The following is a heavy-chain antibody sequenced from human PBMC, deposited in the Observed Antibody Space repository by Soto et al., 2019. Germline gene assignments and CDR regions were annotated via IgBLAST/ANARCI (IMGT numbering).Heavy chain of an antibody. D-gene: IGHD3-10*01. V-gene: IGHV3-11*01. CDR2: INSGGSNI. CDR1: GFTXXXHY. CDR3: ARDIRGDN. J-gene: IGHJ4*02. Sequence: QVQLVESGGGLVKPGGSLRLSCTASGFTXXXHYMTWIRQAPGKGLEWVSYINSGGSNIYYADSVRGRFTISRDNAKNSVYLQLSSMRDEATAIYYCARDIRGDNWGQGTLVIVSS.